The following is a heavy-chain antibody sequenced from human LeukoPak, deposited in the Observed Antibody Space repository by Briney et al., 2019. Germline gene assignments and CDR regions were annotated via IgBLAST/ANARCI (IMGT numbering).Heavy chain of an antibody. D-gene: IGHD6-19*01. CDR3: ARSPGIAVAGYYFDY. CDR1: GYSFTSYL. J-gene: IGHJ4*02. CDR2: IDPGDSDT. Sequence: GESLKISCKGSGYSFTSYLIGWVRQMPGKGLGWMGIIDPGDSDTRYSPSFQGQVTISADMSISTAYLQWSSLKASDTAMYYCARSPGIAVAGYYFDYWGQGTQVTVSS. V-gene: IGHV5-51*01.